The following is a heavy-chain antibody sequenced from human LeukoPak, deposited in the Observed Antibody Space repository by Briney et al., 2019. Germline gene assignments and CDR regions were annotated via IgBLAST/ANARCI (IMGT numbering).Heavy chain of an antibody. CDR2: IYYNGHS. Sequence: SETLSLTCTVSVGSFSSSDSFWSSIRQPPGKGLEWIGYIYYNGHSYYNPSLQSRGSISVDASKKQFSLNLTSVTAADTALYYCARGRAVADSRAFDFWGQGSLVTVSS. CDR1: VGSFSSSDSF. CDR3: ARGRAVADSRAFDF. V-gene: IGHV4-30-4*01. D-gene: IGHD6-19*01. J-gene: IGHJ4*02.